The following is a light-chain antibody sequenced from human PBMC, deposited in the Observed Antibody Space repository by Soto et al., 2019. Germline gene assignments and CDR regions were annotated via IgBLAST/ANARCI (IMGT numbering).Light chain of an antibody. CDR1: SSNIGAGYD. V-gene: IGLV1-40*01. CDR3: QPYDSSLSGVV. Sequence: QSVLTQPPSVSGAPGQRVTISCTGSSSNIGAGYDVHWYQQLPGTAPKLLIYGNSNRPTGVPDRFSGSKSGTSASQAITGLQAEDEADYYCQPYDSSLSGVVFGTGTKPTVL. CDR2: GNS. J-gene: IGLJ1*01.